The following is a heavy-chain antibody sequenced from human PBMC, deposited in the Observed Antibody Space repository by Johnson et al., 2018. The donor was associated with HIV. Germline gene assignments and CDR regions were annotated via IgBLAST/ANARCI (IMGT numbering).Heavy chain of an antibody. CDR2: ISYDGSNN. CDR3: ARYSSMITFGGVIGGNAFDI. V-gene: IGHV3-30*04. J-gene: IGHJ3*02. CDR1: GFTFSNYA. D-gene: IGHD3-16*01. Sequence: QVQLVESGGGLVKPGRSLRLSCAASGFTFSNYALHWVRQAPGKGLEWVAVISYDGSNNYYADSVKGRFTMSRDNAKNTLYLQMNSLRAEDTAVYYCARYSSMITFGGVIGGNAFDIWGQGTMVTVSS.